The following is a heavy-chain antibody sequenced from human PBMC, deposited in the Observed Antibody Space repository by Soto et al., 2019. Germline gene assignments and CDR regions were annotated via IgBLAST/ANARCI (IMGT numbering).Heavy chain of an antibody. CDR2: MNPNTGNS. V-gene: IGHV1-8*01. CDR1: GYTFTSYG. J-gene: IGHJ4*02. CDR3: ARRAETNGWNGFGADKYYFDF. Sequence: VASVKVSCKASGYTFTSYGIYWVRQATGQVLEWMGWMNPNTGNSGYAQKFQGRVTMTSDTSISTAHMELSSLRSEDTAVYYCARRAETNGWNGFGADKYYFDFWGQGTLVTVSS. D-gene: IGHD1-1*01.